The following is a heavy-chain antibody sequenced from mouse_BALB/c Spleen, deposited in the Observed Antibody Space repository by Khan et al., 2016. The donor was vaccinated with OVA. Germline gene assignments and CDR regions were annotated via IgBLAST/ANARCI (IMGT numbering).Heavy chain of an antibody. Sequence: QEQLQESGPGLLAPSQSLSITCTVSGFSLTSYYVHWVRQPPGKGLEWLGVIWAGGSTNYNSALMSRPSISKDNSKSQVFLKMNSLQTDDTAVYYCARFEDIWGQGTTLTVSS. CDR1: GFSLTSYY. CDR2: IWAGGST. V-gene: IGHV2-9*02. CDR3: ARFEDI. D-gene: IGHD1-3*01. J-gene: IGHJ2*01.